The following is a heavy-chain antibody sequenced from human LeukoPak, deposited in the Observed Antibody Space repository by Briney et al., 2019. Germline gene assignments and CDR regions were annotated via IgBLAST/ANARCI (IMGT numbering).Heavy chain of an antibody. J-gene: IGHJ4*02. CDR2: IYTSGST. CDR1: GGSISSYY. CDR3: ARGDHSGSSSDFFVDY. Sequence: SETLSLTCTVSGGSISSYYWSWIRQPAGKGLEWIGRIYTSGSTNYNPSLKSRVTMSVDTSKNQFSLKLSSVTAADTAVYYCARGDHSGSSSDFFVDYWGQGTLVTVSS. V-gene: IGHV4-4*07. D-gene: IGHD1-26*01.